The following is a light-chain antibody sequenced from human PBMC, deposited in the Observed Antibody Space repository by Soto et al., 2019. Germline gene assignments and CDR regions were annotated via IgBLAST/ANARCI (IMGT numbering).Light chain of an antibody. V-gene: IGKV3-20*01. CDR1: QSISGNY. J-gene: IGKJ5*01. CDR2: GTY. Sequence: EVVLTQSPGTLSLSPGERVTLSCRAIQSISGNYLAWYQHKPGQSPRLLISGTYTRATGIPDRFSGRGSGTDFTLTISRLEPEDFAVHYCQQYGSSPPITFGQGTRLEIK. CDR3: QQYGSSPPIT.